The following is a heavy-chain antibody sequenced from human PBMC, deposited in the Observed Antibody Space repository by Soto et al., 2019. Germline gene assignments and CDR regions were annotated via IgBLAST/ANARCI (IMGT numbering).Heavy chain of an antibody. Sequence: QVQLVQSGAEVKKPGASVKVSCKASGYTLTSDYMHWVRQAPGQGLEWMAIINPSGSSTSYAQKFQGRLTMTRDTSTSTVYMELSSLRSEDTAVYYCARDSSGFHWFDAWGQGTLVTVSS. CDR3: ARDSSGFHWFDA. CDR1: GYTLTSDY. D-gene: IGHD3-22*01. V-gene: IGHV1-46*01. J-gene: IGHJ5*02. CDR2: INPSGSST.